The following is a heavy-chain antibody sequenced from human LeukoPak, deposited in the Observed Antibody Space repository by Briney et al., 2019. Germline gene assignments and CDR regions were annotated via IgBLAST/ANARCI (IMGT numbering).Heavy chain of an antibody. J-gene: IGHJ5*02. D-gene: IGHD3-3*01. Sequence: GGSLRLSCAASGFTFSSYSMNWVRQAPGKGLEWVSYISSSSSTIYYADSVKGRFTISRDNAKNSLYRQMNRLRAEDTAVYYCARDKDYDFWSGHLEYSSSWWFDPWGQGTLVTVSP. V-gene: IGHV3-48*01. CDR3: ARDKDYDFWSGHLEYSSSWWFDP. CDR2: ISSSSSTI. CDR1: GFTFSSYS.